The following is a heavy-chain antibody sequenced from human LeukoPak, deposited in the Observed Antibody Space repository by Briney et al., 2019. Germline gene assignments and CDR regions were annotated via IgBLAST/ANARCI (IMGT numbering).Heavy chain of an antibody. Sequence: SETLSLTCAVYGGSFSGYYWSWIRQPPGKGLEWIGSIYHSGSTYYNPSLKSRVTISVDTSKNQFSLKLSSVTAADTAVYYCARGGKLGYCSGGSCYPIYYYYYYMDVWGKGTTVTISS. CDR3: ARGGKLGYCSGGSCYPIYYYYYYMDV. CDR1: GGSFSGYY. CDR2: IYHSGST. D-gene: IGHD2-15*01. V-gene: IGHV4-34*01. J-gene: IGHJ6*03.